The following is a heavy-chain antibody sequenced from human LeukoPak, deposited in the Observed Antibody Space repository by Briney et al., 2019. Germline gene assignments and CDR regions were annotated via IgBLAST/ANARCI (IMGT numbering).Heavy chain of an antibody. CDR1: GFTFSSYS. CDR3: ARPHRPGAFDI. J-gene: IGHJ3*02. CDR2: ISSSSSYI. V-gene: IGHV3-21*01. Sequence: GGSLRLSCAASGFTFSSYSMNWVRQAPGKGLEWVSSISSSSSYIFYADSVKGRFTISRDNAKNSLYLQMNSLRAEDTAVYYCARPHRPGAFDIWGQGTMVTVSS.